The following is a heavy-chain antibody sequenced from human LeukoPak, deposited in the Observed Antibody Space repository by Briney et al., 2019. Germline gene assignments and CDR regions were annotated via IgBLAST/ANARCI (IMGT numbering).Heavy chain of an antibody. D-gene: IGHD4-17*01. CDR3: AKDSRRDYGDYGGWFDP. CDR2: ISWNSGSI. J-gene: IGHJ5*02. CDR1: GFTFDDYA. V-gene: IGHV3-9*03. Sequence: GGSLRLSCAASGFTFDDYAMHWVRRAPGKGLEWVSAISWNSGSIGYADSVKGRFTISRGNAKNSLYLQMNSLRAEDMALYYCAKDSRRDYGDYGGWFDPWGQGTLVTVSS.